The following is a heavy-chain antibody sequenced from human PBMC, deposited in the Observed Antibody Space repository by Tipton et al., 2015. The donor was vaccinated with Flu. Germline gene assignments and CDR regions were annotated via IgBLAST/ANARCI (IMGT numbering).Heavy chain of an antibody. CDR3: ARGEFPARTIDAFDI. D-gene: IGHD3-10*01. J-gene: IGHJ3*02. Sequence: QLVQSGAEVKKPGASVKVSCKASGYTFPSYGISWVRPAPGQGLEWMGGFSAYNGNGIYAQKFQGRVTMTTDTSTSSAFMELRSLRTDDTAVYYCARGEFPARTIDAFDIWGQGTMVTVSS. CDR1: GYTFPSYG. V-gene: IGHV1-18*01. CDR2: FSAYNGNG.